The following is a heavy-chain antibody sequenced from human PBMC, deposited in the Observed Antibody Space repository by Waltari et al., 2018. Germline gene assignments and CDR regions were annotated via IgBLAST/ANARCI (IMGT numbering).Heavy chain of an antibody. CDR2: IIPSFGKA. J-gene: IGHJ4*02. Sequence: QVQLVQSGAEVKKPGSSVKVSCKASGGTFSSYAISWVRQAPGQGLEWMGGIIPSFGKANYAKKFQGRVTITADESTSTAYMELSSLRSEDTAVYYCARAMPGGEWLFPFDYWGQGTLVTVSS. CDR3: ARAMPGGEWLFPFDY. D-gene: IGHD3-3*01. V-gene: IGHV1-69*13. CDR1: GGTFSSYA.